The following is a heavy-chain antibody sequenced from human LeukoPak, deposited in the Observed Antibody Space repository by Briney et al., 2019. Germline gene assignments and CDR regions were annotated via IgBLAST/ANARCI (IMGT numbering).Heavy chain of an antibody. J-gene: IGHJ4*02. CDR3: EKDPPLPEYYESSGYALGFDY. D-gene: IGHD3-22*01. CDR2: ISGSGGST. V-gene: IGHV3-23*01. CDR1: GFTFSSFA. Sequence: GGSLSLSCAVSGFTFSSFAMSWVRLAPGPGLGWVSAISGSGGSTYYADSVKGRFTISRDNAKNTLYLQMTSLTAEDTAVYYCEKDPPLPEYYESSGYALGFDYWGQGTLVTVSS.